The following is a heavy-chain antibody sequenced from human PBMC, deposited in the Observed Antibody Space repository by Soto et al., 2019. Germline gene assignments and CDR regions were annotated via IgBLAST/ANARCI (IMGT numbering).Heavy chain of an antibody. J-gene: IGHJ6*03. V-gene: IGHV3-23*01. D-gene: IGHD2-2*01. CDR3: AKDAAVVVPAAMSPPLFNYYMDV. CDR2: ISGSGGST. CDR1: GFTFSSYA. Sequence: GGSLRLSCAASGFTFSSYAMSWVRQAPGKGLEWVSAISGSGGSTYYADSVKGRFTISRDNSKNTLYLQMNSLRAEDTAVYYCAKDAAVVVPAAMSPPLFNYYMDVWGKGTTVTVSS.